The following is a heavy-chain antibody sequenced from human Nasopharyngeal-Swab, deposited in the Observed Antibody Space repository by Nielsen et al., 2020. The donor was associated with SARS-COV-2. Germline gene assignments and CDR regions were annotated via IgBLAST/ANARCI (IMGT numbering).Heavy chain of an antibody. CDR1: GFTFSSYA. D-gene: IGHD4-17*01. J-gene: IGHJ4*02. V-gene: IGHV3-23*01. Sequence: ESLKISCAASGFTFSSYAMSWVRQAPGKGLEWVSAISGSGGSTYYADSVKGRFTISRDNSKNTLYLQMNSLRAEDTAVYYCAKGRVTVTTPLDYWGQGTLVTVSS. CDR3: AKGRVTVTTPLDY. CDR2: ISGSGGST.